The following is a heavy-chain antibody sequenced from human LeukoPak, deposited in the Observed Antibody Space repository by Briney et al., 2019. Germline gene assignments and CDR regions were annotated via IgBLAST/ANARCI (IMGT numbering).Heavy chain of an antibody. CDR2: IKTDGRST. CDR3: ARGRIGGWTDY. V-gene: IGHV3-74*01. Sequence: PGGSLRLSCAASVFTFSDYWMHWVRQAPGKGLVWVSRIKTDGRSTNYADSVKGRFTISRDNAKNTLYLQMNSLRAEDTAVYYCARGRIGGWTDYWGQGTLVTVSS. CDR1: VFTFSDYW. J-gene: IGHJ4*02. D-gene: IGHD6-19*01.